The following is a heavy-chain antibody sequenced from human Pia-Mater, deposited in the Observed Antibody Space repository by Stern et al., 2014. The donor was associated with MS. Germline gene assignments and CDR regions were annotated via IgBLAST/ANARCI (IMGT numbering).Heavy chain of an antibody. J-gene: IGHJ4*02. CDR1: GGSISSSSYY. D-gene: IGHD6-13*01. CDR2: IYYSGST. CDR3: ARRRAAAGAVLFDY. V-gene: IGHV4-39*01. Sequence: VQLLESGPGLVKPSETPSLTCTVSGGSISSSSYYWGWIRQPPGKGLEWIGSIYYSGSTYYNPSLKSRVTISVDTSKNPFSLKLSSGTAADTAVYYCARRRAAAGAVLFDYWCQGTLVTVSS.